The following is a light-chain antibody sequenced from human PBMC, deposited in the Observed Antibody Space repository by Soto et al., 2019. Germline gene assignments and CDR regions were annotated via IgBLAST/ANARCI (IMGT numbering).Light chain of an antibody. V-gene: IGKV3D-15*01. CDR1: QSVRSN. CDR3: QQYNNWPLT. J-gene: IGKJ4*01. Sequence: ERVMTQSPATLSVSPGERATLSCRASQSVRSNLAWYQQKPGQAPRLLFFGASTRATGIPARFSGSGSGTEFTLTISSLQSEDFAVYYCQQYNNWPLTFGGGTKVE. CDR2: GAS.